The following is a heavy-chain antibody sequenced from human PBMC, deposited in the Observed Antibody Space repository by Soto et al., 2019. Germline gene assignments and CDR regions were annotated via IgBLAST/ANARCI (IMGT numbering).Heavy chain of an antibody. CDR2: ISYDGSNK. Sequence: GGSLRLSCAASGFTFSSYAMHWVRQAPGKGLEWVAVISYDGSNKYYADSVKGRFTISRDNSKNTLYLQMNSLRAEETAVYYCARGPGSVMWFGELLSPPDDDYWGQGTLVTVSS. J-gene: IGHJ4*02. D-gene: IGHD3-10*01. V-gene: IGHV3-30-3*01. CDR3: ARGPGSVMWFGELLSPPDDDY. CDR1: GFTFSSYA.